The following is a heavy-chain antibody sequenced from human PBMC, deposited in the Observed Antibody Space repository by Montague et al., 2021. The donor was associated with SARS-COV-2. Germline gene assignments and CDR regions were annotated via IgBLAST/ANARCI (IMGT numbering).Heavy chain of an antibody. V-gene: IGHV4-39*01. D-gene: IGHD5-12*01. Sequence: SETLSLTCTVSGGSISSSSYYWGWIRQPPGKGLEWIGSIYYSGSTYYNPSLKSRVTISVDTSKNQFSLKLSSVTAADTAVYYCEGRGYSGYDYHLLVDYWGQGTLVTVSS. CDR3: EGRGYSGYDYHLLVDY. CDR1: GGSISSSSYY. J-gene: IGHJ4*02. CDR2: IYYSGST.